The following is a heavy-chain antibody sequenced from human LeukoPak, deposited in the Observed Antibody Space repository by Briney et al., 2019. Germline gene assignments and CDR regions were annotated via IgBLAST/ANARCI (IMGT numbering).Heavy chain of an antibody. CDR2: ILSGGST. J-gene: IGHJ6*02. CDR3: ARGYGFSYGPYYCYGLDV. V-gene: IGHV3-53*01. Sequence: GGSLRLSCAASGFTVSSNYMDWARQAPGKGLDWVAVILSGGSTYYADSVKGRFTISRDDSKNTVYLQMNSLRAEDTAVYYCARGYGFSYGPYYCYGLDVWGQGTTVTVSS. D-gene: IGHD5-18*01. CDR1: GFTVSSNY.